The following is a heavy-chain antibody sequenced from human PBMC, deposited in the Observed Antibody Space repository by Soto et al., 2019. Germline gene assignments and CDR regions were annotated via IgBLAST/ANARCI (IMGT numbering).Heavy chain of an antibody. V-gene: IGHV4-31*03. D-gene: IGHD5-12*01. CDR2: IYYSGST. Sequence: SETLSLTCTVSGGSISSGGYYWSWIRQHPGKGLEWIGYIYYSGSTYYNPSLKSRVTISVDTSKNQFSLKLSSVTAADTAVYYCARTPWLRWEGAFDIWGQGTMVTVSS. J-gene: IGHJ3*02. CDR3: ARTPWLRWEGAFDI. CDR1: GGSISSGGYY.